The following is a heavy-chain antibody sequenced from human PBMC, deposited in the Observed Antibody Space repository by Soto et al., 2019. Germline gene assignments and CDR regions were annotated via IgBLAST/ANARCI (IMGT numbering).Heavy chain of an antibody. J-gene: IGHJ4*02. CDR2: IYSGGRT. CDR1: GFTVSSNY. CDR3: AREWRAARGLIDY. V-gene: IGHV3-53*01. D-gene: IGHD6-6*01. Sequence: EVQMVESGGGLIQPGGYLRLSCAASGFTVSSNYMSWVRQAPGKGLEWVSVIYSGGRTYYADSVKGRFTISRDNSKNTLYIQMNRLRAEDTAVYYCAREWRAARGLIDYWGQGTLVTVSS.